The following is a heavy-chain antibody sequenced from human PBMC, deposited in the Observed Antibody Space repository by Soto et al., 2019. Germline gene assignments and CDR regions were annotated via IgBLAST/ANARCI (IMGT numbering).Heavy chain of an antibody. CDR3: ATVPHIAVAGIEYFQH. CDR1: GYTLTELS. J-gene: IGHJ1*01. Sequence: ASVKVSCQVSGYTLTELSMHWVRQAPGKGLEWMGGFDPEDGETIYAQKFQGRVTMTEDTSTDTAYMELSSLRSEDTAVYYCATVPHIAVAGIEYFQHWGQGTLVTVSS. V-gene: IGHV1-24*01. D-gene: IGHD6-19*01. CDR2: FDPEDGET.